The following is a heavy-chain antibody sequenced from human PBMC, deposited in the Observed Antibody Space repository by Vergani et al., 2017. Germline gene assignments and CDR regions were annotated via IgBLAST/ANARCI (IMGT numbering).Heavy chain of an antibody. Sequence: QVQLVESGGGVVQPGRSLRLSCAASGFTFSSYAMHWVRQAPGRGLEWGAVISYDGSNKYYADSVQGRFTISRDNSKNTLYLQMNSLRAEDTAVYYCAKDHVVVVPAAIGYYYYGMDVWGQGTTVTVSS. CDR1: GFTFSSYA. CDR2: ISYDGSNK. J-gene: IGHJ6*02. CDR3: AKDHVVVVPAAIGYYYYGMDV. V-gene: IGHV3-30*04. D-gene: IGHD2-2*01.